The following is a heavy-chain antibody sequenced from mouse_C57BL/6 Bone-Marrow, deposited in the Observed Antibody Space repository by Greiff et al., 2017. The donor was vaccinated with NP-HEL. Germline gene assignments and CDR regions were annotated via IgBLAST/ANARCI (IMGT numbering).Heavy chain of an antibody. Sequence: EVKLEESGGGLVQPGESLKLSCESNEYEFPSHDMSWVRKTPEKRLELVAAINSDGGSTYYPDTMERRFIISRDNTKKTLYLRMSSLRSEDTALYYCARRGYYYSNYVTFAYWGQGTLVTVSA. J-gene: IGHJ3*01. V-gene: IGHV5-2*03. CDR3: ARRGYYYSNYVTFAY. CDR2: INSDGGST. CDR1: EYEFPSHD. D-gene: IGHD2-5*01.